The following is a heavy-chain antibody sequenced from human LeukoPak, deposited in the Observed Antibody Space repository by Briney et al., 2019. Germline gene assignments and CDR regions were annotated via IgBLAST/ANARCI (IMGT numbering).Heavy chain of an antibody. CDR1: GYTFTGYY. CDR2: INPNSGGT. D-gene: IGHD3-10*01. CDR3: ARVKSYYGSGREYYFDY. V-gene: IGHV1-2*02. Sequence: ASVKVSCKASGYTFTGYYMHWVRQAPGQGLEWMGWINPNSGGTNYAQKFQGRVTMTRDTSISTAYMELSRLRSDDTAVYYCARVKSYYGSGREYYFDYWGQGTLVTVSS. J-gene: IGHJ4*02.